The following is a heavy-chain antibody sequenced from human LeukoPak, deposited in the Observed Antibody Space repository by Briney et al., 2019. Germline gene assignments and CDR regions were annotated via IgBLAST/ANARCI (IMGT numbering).Heavy chain of an antibody. D-gene: IGHD3-22*01. CDR2: IRTTGDT. CDR3: ARGVSYYYDNSGHPGWYFDL. J-gene: IGHJ2*01. V-gene: IGHV3-13*01. CDR1: GFTFNYYD. Sequence: PGGSLRLSCAVSGFTFNYYDMHWVRQAPGKRLEWVSAIRTTGDTHYPDSVKGRFAMSREDAKNSVHLQMNTLRAGDPAAYYCARGVSYYYDNSGHPGWYFDLWGRGTLVTVSS.